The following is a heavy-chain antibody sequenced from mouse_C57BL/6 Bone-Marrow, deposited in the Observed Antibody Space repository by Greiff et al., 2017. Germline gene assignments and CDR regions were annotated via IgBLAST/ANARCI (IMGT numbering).Heavy chain of an antibody. Sequence: QVQLKQSGAELMKPGASVKLSCKATGYTFTGYWIEWVKQRPGHGLEWIGEILPGNGSTNYNQKFKGKATFTADTSSHTAYMQLSSLPTEDSAIXYGERRDLLWLRGDYYDMDYGGQGTSVTVSS. CDR3: ERRDLLWLRGDYYDMDY. CDR1: GYTFTGYW. J-gene: IGHJ4*01. V-gene: IGHV1-9*01. CDR2: ILPGNGST. D-gene: IGHD2-2*01.